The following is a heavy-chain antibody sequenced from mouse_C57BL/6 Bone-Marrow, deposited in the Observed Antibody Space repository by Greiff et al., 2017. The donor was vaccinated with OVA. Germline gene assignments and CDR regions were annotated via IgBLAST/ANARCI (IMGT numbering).Heavy chain of an antibody. D-gene: IGHD1-1*01. Sequence: EVKLVESGTVLARPGASVKMSCKTSGYTFTSYWMHWVKQRPGQGLEWIGAIYPGNSDTSYNQKFKGKAKLTAVTSASTAYMELSSLTNEDSAVYYCTGGYYGSSSRGFAYWGQGTLVTVSA. J-gene: IGHJ3*01. CDR1: GYTFTSYW. V-gene: IGHV1-5*01. CDR2: IYPGNSDT. CDR3: TGGYYGSSSRGFAY.